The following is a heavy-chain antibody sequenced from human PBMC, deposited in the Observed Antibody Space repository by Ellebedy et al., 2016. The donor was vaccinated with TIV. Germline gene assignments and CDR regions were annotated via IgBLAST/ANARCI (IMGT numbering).Heavy chain of an antibody. D-gene: IGHD3-10*01. Sequence: ESLKISCAASGFMCNNFRMNWFRQAPGRGLEWISSIRGNGQDINYSDSVKGRFTTSRDNVKNSVSLQMDSLRAEDTAVYYCARTRIYGSGSYRSYYYYGMDVWGQGTTVTVSS. V-gene: IGHV3-21*01. CDR1: GFMCNNFR. CDR3: ARTRIYGSGSYRSYYYYGMDV. CDR2: IRGNGQDI. J-gene: IGHJ6*02.